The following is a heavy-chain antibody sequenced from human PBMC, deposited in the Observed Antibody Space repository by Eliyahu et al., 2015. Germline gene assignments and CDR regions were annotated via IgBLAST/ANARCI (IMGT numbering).Heavy chain of an antibody. J-gene: IGHJ4*02. CDR1: GFTFXXAX. V-gene: IGHV3-15*01. CDR2: IKSKTNGRGAT. D-gene: IGHD2-2*01. Sequence: EVQLVESGGGLVKPGESLRLSCAASGFTFXXAXMXWVRQAPGKRLEWVGRIKSKTNGRGATDYAVPXRGRFTISRDDSRDTFYLQMNSLKTEDTAVYFCTADLYESAHYAHDYWGQGTQVTVSS. CDR3: TADLYESAHYAHDY.